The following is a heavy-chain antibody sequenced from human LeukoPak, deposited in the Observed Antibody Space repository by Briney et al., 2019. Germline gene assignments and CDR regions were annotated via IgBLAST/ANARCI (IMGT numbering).Heavy chain of an antibody. J-gene: IGHJ6*03. D-gene: IGHD3-22*01. V-gene: IGHV4-39*01. Sequence: PSETLSLTCTVSGGSISSSSYYWGWIRQPPGKGLEWIGSISYSGSTYNNPSLKSRVTISVDTSKNQFSLKLSSVTAADTAVYYCAGHYDSSGYYYHYYYYYMDVWGKGTTVTVSS. CDR1: GGSISSSSYY. CDR2: ISYSGST. CDR3: AGHYDSSGYYYHYYYYYMDV.